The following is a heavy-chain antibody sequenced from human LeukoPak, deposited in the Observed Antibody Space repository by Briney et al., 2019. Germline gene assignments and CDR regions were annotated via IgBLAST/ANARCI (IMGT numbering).Heavy chain of an antibody. CDR1: GYTFTAYY. V-gene: IGHV1-2*02. CDR3: ARGQLLWFGELMSHFDY. CDR2: INPNSGGT. D-gene: IGHD3-10*01. Sequence: ASVKVSCKASGYTFTAYYMHWVRQAPGQGLEWMGWINPNSGGTNYAQKFQGRVTMTRDTSISTAYMELSRLRSDDTAVYYCARGQLLWFGELMSHFDYWGQGTLVTVSS. J-gene: IGHJ4*02.